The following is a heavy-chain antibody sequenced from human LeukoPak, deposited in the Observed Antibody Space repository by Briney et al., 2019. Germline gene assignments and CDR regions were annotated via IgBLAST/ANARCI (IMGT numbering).Heavy chain of an antibody. CDR3: TSPVF. V-gene: IGHV3-15*01. J-gene: IGHJ1*01. CDR2: IKSKTDGETT. Sequence: GGSLRLSCAASGFNFSKIWMSWVRQAPGKRLEWVGRIKSKTDGETTGYAAFVQGRSTISRDDSKNTLYLDMNSLETEDAAVYYCTSPVFWGQGTPVIVSS. CDR1: GFNFSKIW.